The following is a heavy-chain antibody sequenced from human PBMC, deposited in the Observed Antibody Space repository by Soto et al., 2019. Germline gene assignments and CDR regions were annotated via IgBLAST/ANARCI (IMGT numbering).Heavy chain of an antibody. Sequence: SETLSLTCTVSGGSISRYYWSWIRKPPGTGLEWIGYIYYSGSTNYNPSLKSRVTISVDTSKNQFSLKLSSVTAADTAVYYCASRYGGALDYWGQGTLVTVSS. CDR1: GGSISRYY. CDR3: ASRYGGALDY. D-gene: IGHD4-17*01. V-gene: IGHV4-59*08. CDR2: IYYSGST. J-gene: IGHJ4*02.